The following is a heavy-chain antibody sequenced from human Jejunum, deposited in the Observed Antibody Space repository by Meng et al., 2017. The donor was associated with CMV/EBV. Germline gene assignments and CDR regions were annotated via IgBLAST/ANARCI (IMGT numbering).Heavy chain of an antibody. CDR3: ARSNDYSTFGYGMDV. J-gene: IGHJ6*02. CDR1: GDSLRSYY. D-gene: IGHD4-11*01. V-gene: IGHV4-59*01. Sequence: GDSLRSYYWMWIRQSPGKALDWIGYIYYSGTTTYNPSLKSRVSILIDTSKNQFSLKLTSVTAADTAVYYCARSNDYSTFGYGMDVWGQGTTVTVS. CDR2: IYYSGTT.